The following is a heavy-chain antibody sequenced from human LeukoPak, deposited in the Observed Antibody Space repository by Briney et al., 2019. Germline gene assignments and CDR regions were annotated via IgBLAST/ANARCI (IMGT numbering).Heavy chain of an antibody. D-gene: IGHD3-22*01. CDR1: GFTFSSYA. CDR2: ISGSGGST. CDR3: AKGPYDSSGYYLDY. J-gene: IGHJ4*02. Sequence: LAGGSLTLSCAASGFTFSSYAMSWVRQAPGKGLEWVSAISGSGGSTYYADSVKGRFTISRDNSKNTLYLQMNSLRAEDTAVYYCAKGPYDSSGYYLDYWGQGTLVTVSS. V-gene: IGHV3-23*01.